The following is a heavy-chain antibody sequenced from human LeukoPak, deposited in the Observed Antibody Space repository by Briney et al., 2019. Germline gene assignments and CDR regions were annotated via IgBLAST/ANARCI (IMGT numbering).Heavy chain of an antibody. V-gene: IGHV3-11*01. CDR3: ARLVSSGLSSKN. Sequence: GGSLRLSCAASGFTFSDYYMSWIRQAPVKGLEWVSYISSSGSTIYYADSVKGRFTISRDNAKNSLYLQMNSLRAEDTAVYYCARLVSSGLSSKNWGQGTLVTVSS. CDR2: ISSSGSTI. J-gene: IGHJ4*02. D-gene: IGHD3-22*01. CDR1: GFTFSDYY.